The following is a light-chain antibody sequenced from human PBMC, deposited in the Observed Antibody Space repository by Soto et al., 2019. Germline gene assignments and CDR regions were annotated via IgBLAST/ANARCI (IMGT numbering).Light chain of an antibody. J-gene: IGKJ4*01. CDR3: KQRTNWA. CDR2: DAS. V-gene: IGKV3-11*01. Sequence: DIVLTQSPATLSLSPGERATLSCRASQSVSGYLAWYQQKPGQAPRLLIYDASNRATGIPARFSGSGSGTDFTLTISSLFFEDFAVYYCKQRTNWAFGGGPNLDIK. CDR1: QSVSGY.